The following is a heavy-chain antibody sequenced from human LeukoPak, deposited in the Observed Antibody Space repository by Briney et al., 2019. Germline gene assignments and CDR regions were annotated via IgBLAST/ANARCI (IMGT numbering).Heavy chain of an antibody. CDR2: ISGSGGST. Sequence: GGSLRLSCAASGFTFSSYAMSWVRQAPGKGLEWVSAISGSGGSTYYADSVKGRFTISRDNSKNTLYLQMNSLRAEDTAVYCCAKDLQWHDDFDIWGQGTMVTVSS. CDR3: AKDLQWHDDFDI. J-gene: IGHJ3*02. D-gene: IGHD4-11*01. V-gene: IGHV3-23*01. CDR1: GFTFSSYA.